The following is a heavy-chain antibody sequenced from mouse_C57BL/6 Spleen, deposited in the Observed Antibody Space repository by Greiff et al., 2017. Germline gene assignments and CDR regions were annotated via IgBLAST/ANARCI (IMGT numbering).Heavy chain of an antibody. D-gene: IGHD2-5*01. V-gene: IGHV1-64*01. CDR2: IHPNSGST. J-gene: IGHJ2*01. CDR3: ARGNYSNYFAY. Sequence: QVQLQQPGAELVKPGASVKLSCKASGYTFTSYWMHWVKQRPGQGLEWIGMIHPNSGSTNYNEMFTSKATLTVDNTSNTAYMQLSSLTSEDSAVYYCARGNYSNYFAYWGQGTTLTVAS. CDR1: GYTFTSYW.